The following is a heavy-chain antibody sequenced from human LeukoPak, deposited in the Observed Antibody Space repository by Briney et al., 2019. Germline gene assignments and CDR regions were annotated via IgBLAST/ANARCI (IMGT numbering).Heavy chain of an antibody. J-gene: IGHJ4*02. CDR1: GVSITSDEFY. V-gene: IGHV4-30-4*01. D-gene: IGHD3-16*01. CDR3: ARGGPPPFDY. Sequence: PSETLSLTCTVSGVSITSDEFYWSWTRHPPGKGLEWIGYIFNSEHTHYNPSLKSRLTMSGDTSKNQFSLKLNSVTAADTAVDYCARGGPPPFDYWGQGALVTVSS. CDR2: IFNSEHT.